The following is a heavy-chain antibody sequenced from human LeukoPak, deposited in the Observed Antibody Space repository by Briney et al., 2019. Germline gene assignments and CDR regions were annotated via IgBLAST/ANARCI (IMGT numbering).Heavy chain of an antibody. CDR2: ISGSGGST. CDR3: AKGHSTSSLRYFQH. D-gene: IGHD6-6*01. V-gene: IGHV3-23*01. CDR1: GFTFSSYA. Sequence: PGGSLRLSCAASGFTFSSYAMSWVRQAPGKGLDWVSTISGSGGSTYYADSLKGRFTISRDNSKNTLYLQMDSLRVDDTALYHCAKGHSTSSLRYFQHWGQGTLVTVSS. J-gene: IGHJ1*01.